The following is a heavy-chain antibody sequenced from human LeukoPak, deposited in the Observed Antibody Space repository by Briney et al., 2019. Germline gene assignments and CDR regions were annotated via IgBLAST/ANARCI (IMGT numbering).Heavy chain of an antibody. D-gene: IGHD3-3*01. V-gene: IGHV3-53*01. CDR3: AAVGVPAAKLPVLRFLEWFSGAFDY. J-gene: IGHJ4*02. CDR2: IYSGGST. CDR1: GFIVSNNY. Sequence: GGSLRLSCAASGFIVSNNYMSWVRQAPGKGLEWVSVIYSGGSTHYADSVKGRFTISRDHSKNTLYLQMNSLRDEDTAVYYCAAVGVPAAKLPVLRFLEWFSGAFDYWGQGTLVTVSS.